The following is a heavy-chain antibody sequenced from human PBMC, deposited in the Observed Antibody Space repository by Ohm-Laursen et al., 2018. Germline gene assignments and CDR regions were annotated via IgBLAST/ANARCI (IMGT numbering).Heavy chain of an antibody. V-gene: IGHV3-23*01. CDR1: GFTFSSFA. CDR3: AKTNWGDIVVVVAAFDY. D-gene: IGHD2-15*01. Sequence: SLRLSCAAAGFTFSSFAMSWVRQAPGKGLEWVSSISGSAGNTYYADSVKGRFTISRDNSKNTLYLQMNSLRAEDTAVYYCAKTNWGDIVVVVAAFDYWGQGTLVTVSS. CDR2: ISGSAGNT. J-gene: IGHJ4*02.